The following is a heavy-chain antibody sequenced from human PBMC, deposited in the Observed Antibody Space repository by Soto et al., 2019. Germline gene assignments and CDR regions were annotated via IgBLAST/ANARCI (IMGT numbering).Heavy chain of an antibody. CDR1: EGTFTTYS. D-gene: IGHD3-16*02. V-gene: IGHV1-69*08. CDR2: IIPILGIQ. J-gene: IGHJ4*02. Sequence: QVQLVQSGAEVKKPGSSVRVSCKAPEGTFTTYSISWVRQAPGQGLEWMGKIIPILGIQKHAQKCQGRITIIADKSTSTADTDLTSLRSDDTAAYFCARDGYTGSDHQYWGQGTLVTVSS. CDR3: ARDGYTGSDHQY.